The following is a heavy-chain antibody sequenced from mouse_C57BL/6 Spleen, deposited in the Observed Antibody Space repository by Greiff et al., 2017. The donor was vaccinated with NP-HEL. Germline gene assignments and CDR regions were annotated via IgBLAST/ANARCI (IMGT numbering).Heavy chain of an antibody. CDR1: GYTFTSYW. V-gene: IGHV1-55*01. CDR2: IYPGSGST. Sequence: VQLQQPGAELVKPGASVKMSCKASGYTFTSYWITWVKQRPGPGLEWIGDIYPGSGSTNYNEKFKSKATLTVDTSSSTAYMQLISLTTQDSAVYYWARPNWDGIYYDMDYWGQGTSVTVSS. CDR3: ARPNWDGIYYDMDY. J-gene: IGHJ4*01. D-gene: IGHD4-1*01.